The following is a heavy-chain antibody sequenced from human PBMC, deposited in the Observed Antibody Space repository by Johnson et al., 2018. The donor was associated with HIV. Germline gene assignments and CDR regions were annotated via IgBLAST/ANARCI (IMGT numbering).Heavy chain of an antibody. D-gene: IGHD3-3*01. CDR2: ISVSGGRT. CDR3: AKGSGGSGYIYRGAFDI. CDR1: GFTFSSYA. V-gene: IGHV3-23*04. J-gene: IGHJ3*02. Sequence: VQLVESGGGVVQPGGSLRLSCAASGFTFSSYAMSWVRQAPGKGLEWVSTISVSGGRTYYADSVKGRFTIARDNSKNTLYLQMNSLRAEDTALYYCAKGSGGSGYIYRGAFDIWGLGTMVTVSS.